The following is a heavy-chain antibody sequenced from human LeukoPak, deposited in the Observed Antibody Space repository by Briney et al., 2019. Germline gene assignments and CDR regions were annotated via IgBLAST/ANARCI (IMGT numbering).Heavy chain of an antibody. Sequence: SQTLSLTCAVSGGSISSGGYSWSWIRQPPGTGLEWIGYIYHSGSTYYNPSLKSRVTLSVDRSKNQFSLKLSSVTAADTAVYYCARGNYDILTGTGIYFDYWGQGTLVTVSS. J-gene: IGHJ4*02. CDR2: IYHSGST. CDR1: GGSISSGGYS. CDR3: ARGNYDILTGTGIYFDY. V-gene: IGHV4-30-2*01. D-gene: IGHD3-9*01.